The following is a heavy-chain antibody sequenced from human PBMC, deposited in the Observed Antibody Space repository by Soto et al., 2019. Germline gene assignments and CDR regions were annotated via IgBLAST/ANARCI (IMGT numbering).Heavy chain of an antibody. Sequence: VQLVESGGGLVQPGGSLRLSCAASGFNFSRSWMSWVRQAPGKGLEWVANSRPDTDDRFHADSVRGRFSISRDNAKKSLFLQMNRLRVEDTAVYYCAREDGTFDYWGQGTLVTVSA. D-gene: IGHD1-26*01. V-gene: IGHV3-7*04. CDR3: AREDGTFDY. CDR1: GFNFSRSW. CDR2: SRPDTDDR. J-gene: IGHJ4*02.